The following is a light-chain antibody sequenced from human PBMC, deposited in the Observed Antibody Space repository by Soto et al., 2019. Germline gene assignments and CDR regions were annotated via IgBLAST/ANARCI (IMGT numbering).Light chain of an antibody. J-gene: IGKJ2*01. V-gene: IGKV2-24*01. Sequence: IVMTQTPLSSPVTLGQPASISCRSSQSLVHGDGNTYLSWLQQRPGQPPRLLIYKISKRSSGVPDRFSGSWAGTDFTLTISKVEAEDVGVYYCMRSTQFPATFGQVTRLKIK. CDR1: QSLVHGDGNTY. CDR3: MRSTQFPAT. CDR2: KIS.